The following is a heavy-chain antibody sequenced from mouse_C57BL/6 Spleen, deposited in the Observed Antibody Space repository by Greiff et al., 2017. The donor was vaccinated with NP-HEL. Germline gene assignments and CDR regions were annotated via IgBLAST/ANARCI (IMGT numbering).Heavy chain of an antibody. D-gene: IGHD3-2*02. Sequence: QVHVKQSGAELLKPGASVKLSCQASGYTFTEYTIPWVKPRSGQGLEWIGWFSPGRGSIKYNEKFKDNATLTADKSSSTVYMELSRLTSEDSAVYFCARHEDSSGYFYYAMDYWGQGTSVTVSS. CDR3: ARHEDSSGYFYYAMDY. J-gene: IGHJ4*01. CDR2: FSPGRGSI. V-gene: IGHV1-62-2*01. CDR1: GYTFTEYT.